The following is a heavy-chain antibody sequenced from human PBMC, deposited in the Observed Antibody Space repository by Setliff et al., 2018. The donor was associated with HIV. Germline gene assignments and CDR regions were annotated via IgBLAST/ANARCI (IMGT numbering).Heavy chain of an antibody. CDR1: GGSSTANTFA. J-gene: IGHJ4*02. CDR2: VSYSGAT. V-gene: IGHV4-39*07. Sequence: PSETLSLTCSVSGGSSTANTFASTWIRQSPGKGLEYIGDVSYSGATMYTNYNPSLESRVTVSEDTSRHQFSLKLTSVTADDTGIYYCARGPPFAYWGQGLPVTVSS. CDR3: ARGPPFAY.